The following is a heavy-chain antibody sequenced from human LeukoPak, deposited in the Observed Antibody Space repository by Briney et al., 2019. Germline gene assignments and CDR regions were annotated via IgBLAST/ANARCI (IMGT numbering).Heavy chain of an antibody. CDR3: ARDHPSYYGSGSYYN. J-gene: IGHJ4*02. CDR2: ISSSSSTI. Sequence: PGKSLRLSCAAPGFTFSSYSMNWVRQAPGKGLEWVSCISSSSSTIYYADSVKGRFTISRDNAKNSLYLQMNSLRAEDTAVYYCARDHPSYYGSGSYYNWGQGTLVTVSS. V-gene: IGHV3-48*01. D-gene: IGHD3-10*01. CDR1: GFTFSSYS.